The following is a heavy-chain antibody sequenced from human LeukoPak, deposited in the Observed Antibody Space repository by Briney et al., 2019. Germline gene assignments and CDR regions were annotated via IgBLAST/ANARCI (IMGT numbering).Heavy chain of an antibody. CDR2: INQGGSEK. D-gene: IGHD1-26*01. V-gene: IGHV3-7*02. CDR1: GFTFSSHW. Sequence: PGGSLRLSCAASGFTFSSHWMSWVRQAPGKGLEWVANINQGGSEKYYVDSVKGRFSISRDNAKNSVYLQMNSLRAEDTAVYYCARTDSGNYGYFDLWGRGTLVTVSS. CDR3: ARTDSGNYGYFDL. J-gene: IGHJ2*01.